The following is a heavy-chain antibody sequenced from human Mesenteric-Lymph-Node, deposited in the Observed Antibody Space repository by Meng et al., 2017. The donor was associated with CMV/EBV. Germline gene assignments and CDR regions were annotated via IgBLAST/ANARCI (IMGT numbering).Heavy chain of an antibody. Sequence: GESLKISCAASGFTFSSYAMSWVRQAPGKGLEWVSAISGSGGSTYYADSVKGRFTISRDNTKNSVYLKMNDVTAEDTAVYYCGGPPLSGGGQGTLVTVSS. CDR2: ISGSGGST. D-gene: IGHD3-10*01. CDR1: GFTFSSYA. J-gene: IGHJ4*02. V-gene: IGHV3-23*01. CDR3: GGPPLSG.